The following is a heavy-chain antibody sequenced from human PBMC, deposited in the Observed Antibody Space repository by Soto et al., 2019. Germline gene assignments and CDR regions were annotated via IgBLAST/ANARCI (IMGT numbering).Heavy chain of an antibody. V-gene: IGHV1-18*01. CDR1: GYTFTSYG. J-gene: IGHJ5*02. D-gene: IGHD1-26*01. Sequence: ASVKVSCKASGYTFTSYGISWVRQAPGQGLEWMGWISAYNGNTNYAQKLQGRVTMTTDTSTSTAYMELRSLRSDDTAVYYCARNDPPSWARIVGANTGPWGHGTLVTVSS. CDR3: ARNDPPSWARIVGANTGP. CDR2: ISAYNGNT.